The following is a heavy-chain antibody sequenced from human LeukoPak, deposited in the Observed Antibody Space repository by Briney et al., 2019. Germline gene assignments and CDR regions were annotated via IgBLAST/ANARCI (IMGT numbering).Heavy chain of an antibody. CDR1: GYTFTSYG. V-gene: IGHV1-18*01. J-gene: IGHJ5*02. CDR2: ISAYNGNT. D-gene: IGHD3-22*01. CDR3: ARLVYYDSSGYYYLWLDP. Sequence: GASVKVSCKASGYTFTSYGISWVRQAPGQGLEWMGWISAYNGNTNYAQKLQGRVTMTTDTSTSTAYMELRSLRSDDTAVYYCARLVYYDSSGYYYLWLDPWGQGTLVTDSS.